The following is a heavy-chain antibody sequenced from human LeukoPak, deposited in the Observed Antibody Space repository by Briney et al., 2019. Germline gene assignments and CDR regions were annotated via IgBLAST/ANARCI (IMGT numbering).Heavy chain of an antibody. CDR2: IYYSGST. CDR1: GGSISSSSYY. V-gene: IGHV4-39*01. D-gene: IGHD2-15*01. Sequence: SETLSLTCTVSGGSISSSSYYWGWIRQPPGKGLEWVGSIYYSGSTYYNPSLKSRVTISVDTSKNQFSLKLSSVTAAVTAVYYCARRVGYCSGGSCYLSGFDYWGQGTLVTVSS. J-gene: IGHJ4*02. CDR3: ARRVGYCSGGSCYLSGFDY.